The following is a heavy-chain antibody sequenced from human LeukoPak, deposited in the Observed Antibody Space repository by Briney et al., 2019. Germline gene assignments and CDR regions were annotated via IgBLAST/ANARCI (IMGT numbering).Heavy chain of an antibody. CDR1: GYTFTSHG. CDR3: AGQGGYAWSWFDP. V-gene: IGHV1-18*01. J-gene: IGHJ5*02. D-gene: IGHD3-3*01. CDR2: ISPYNGNT. Sequence: ASVKVSCTASGYTFTSHGIGWVRQAPGQGLEWMGWISPYNGNTKYPQKFQGRVIMTTDTATTTVYMELRSLTSDDTAMYYCAGQGGYAWSWFDPWGQGTLVTVSS.